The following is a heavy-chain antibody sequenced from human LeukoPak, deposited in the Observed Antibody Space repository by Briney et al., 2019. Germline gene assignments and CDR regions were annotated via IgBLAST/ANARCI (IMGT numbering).Heavy chain of an antibody. CDR1: GYSFTSYW. CDR3: ATSESQTRFDY. CDR2: IYPGDSAT. V-gene: IGHV5-51*01. Sequence: GESLKISCKGSGYSFTSYWIGWVRQMPGKGLEWMGIIYPGDSATRYSPSFLGRVTISADKSINTAYLQWSSLRASDTAMYYCATSESQTRFDYWGQGTPVTVSS. D-gene: IGHD1/OR15-1a*01. J-gene: IGHJ4*02.